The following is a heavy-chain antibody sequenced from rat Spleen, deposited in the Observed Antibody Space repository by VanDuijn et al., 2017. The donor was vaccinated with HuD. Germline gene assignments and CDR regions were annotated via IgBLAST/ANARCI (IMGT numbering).Heavy chain of an antibody. CDR3: ARGGFFRF. CDR2: INYDGRST. Sequence: EVHLVESGGGQVQPGRSLKLSCVASGFAFSDHYVAWVRQGPTKGLEWVATINYDGRSTFYRDSVRDRFTISRDTAQNTLYLQMNSLRSEDTATYYCARGGFFRFWGQGVMVTVSS. CDR1: GFAFSDHY. V-gene: IGHV5-7*01. D-gene: IGHD1-6*01. J-gene: IGHJ2*01.